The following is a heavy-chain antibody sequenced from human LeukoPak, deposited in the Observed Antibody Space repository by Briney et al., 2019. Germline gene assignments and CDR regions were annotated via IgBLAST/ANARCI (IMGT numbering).Heavy chain of an antibody. CDR1: GYSFNTYT. V-gene: IGHV1-3*01. D-gene: IGHD5-12*01. CDR2: VNAGNGDT. CDR3: ARGRYSGYDSFAGVY. J-gene: IGHJ4*02. Sequence: GASVKVSCKASGYSFNTYTIHWVRQAPGQGLEWMGWVNAGNGDTKYSQNFQGTVTFTRDTSATTAYMELSSLRSEDTAVYFCARGRYSGYDSFAGVYWGQGTLVTVSS.